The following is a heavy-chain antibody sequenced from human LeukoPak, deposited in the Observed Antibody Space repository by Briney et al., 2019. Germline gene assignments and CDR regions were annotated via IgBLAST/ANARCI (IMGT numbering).Heavy chain of an antibody. CDR1: GFTFSTYG. D-gene: IGHD2-8*02. J-gene: IGHJ4*02. Sequence: GGSLRLSCAASGFTFSTYGMHWVRQAPGKGLEWVALIWFDGSKRYYGDSLKGRFTVSRGNSKNTLYLQVDSLRAEDTAVYYCARCTGGSCVFDYWGQGTLVTVSS. CDR3: ARCTGGSCVFDY. V-gene: IGHV3-33*01. CDR2: IWFDGSKR.